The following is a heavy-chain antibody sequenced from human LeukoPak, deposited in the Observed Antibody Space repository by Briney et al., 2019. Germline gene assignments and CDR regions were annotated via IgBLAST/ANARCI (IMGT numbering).Heavy chain of an antibody. D-gene: IGHD2-21*02. CDR2: ISGSGGST. CDR1: GFTFSTYA. CDR3: ARDGLAYCGSDCYSDFAY. J-gene: IGHJ4*02. Sequence: GGSLRLSCVASGFTFSTYAMSWVRQAPGKGLERVSTISGSGGSTYYADSVKGRFTISRDNAKNSLYLQMNSLRAEDTAVYYCARDGLAYCGSDCYSDFAYWGQGTLVTVSS. V-gene: IGHV3-23*01.